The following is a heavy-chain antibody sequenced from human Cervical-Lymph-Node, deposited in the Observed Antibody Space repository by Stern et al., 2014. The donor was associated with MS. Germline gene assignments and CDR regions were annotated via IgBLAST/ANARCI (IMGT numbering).Heavy chain of an antibody. CDR2: IYYSGST. J-gene: IGHJ6*02. D-gene: IGHD6-19*01. V-gene: IGHV4-31*03. Sequence: VQLLESGPGLVKPSQTLSLTCTVSGGSISSGGYYWSWIRQHPGKGLEWIGYIYYSGSTYYNPSLKSRVTISVDTSKNQFSLKLSSVTAADTAVYYCARGHSSGWYDYYYGMDVWGQGTTVTVSS. CDR3: ARGHSSGWYDYYYGMDV. CDR1: GGSISSGGYY.